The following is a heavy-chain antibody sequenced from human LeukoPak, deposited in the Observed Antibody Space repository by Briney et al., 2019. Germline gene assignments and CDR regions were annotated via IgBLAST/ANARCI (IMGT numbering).Heavy chain of an antibody. J-gene: IGHJ6*02. CDR2: ISGSGGST. CDR3: AKGNSDYDILTGYYYYGMDV. D-gene: IGHD3-9*01. V-gene: IGHV3-23*01. Sequence: GGSLRLSCAASGFTFSSYAMSWVRQAPGKGLEWVSAISGSGGSTYYADSEKGRFTISRDNSKNTLYLQMNSLRAEDTAVYYCAKGNSDYDILTGYYYYGMDVWGQGTTVTVSS. CDR1: GFTFSSYA.